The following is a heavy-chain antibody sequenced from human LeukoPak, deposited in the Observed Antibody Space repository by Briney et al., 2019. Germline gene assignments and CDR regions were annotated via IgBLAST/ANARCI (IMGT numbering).Heavy chain of an antibody. J-gene: IGHJ4*02. CDR1: GGSISSGGYY. D-gene: IGHD4-23*01. CDR3: ARGDEGYGGLY. CDR2: IYYSGST. Sequence: SESLSFTCAVSGGSISSGGYYWSWIRQHPGKGLEWIGYIYYSGSTYCNPSLKSRVTISVDTSKNQFSLKLSSVTAADTAVYYCARGDEGYGGLYWGQGTLVTVSS. V-gene: IGHV4-31*11.